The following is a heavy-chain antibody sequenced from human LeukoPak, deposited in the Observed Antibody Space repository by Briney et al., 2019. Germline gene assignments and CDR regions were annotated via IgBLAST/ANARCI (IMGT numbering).Heavy chain of an antibody. CDR1: GFTLDGYG. V-gene: IGHV3-20*04. CDR2: INWNGGDT. CDR3: ARVSVGRYYFDN. Sequence: GGSLRLSCAASGFTLDGYGMSWVRQAPGKGLEWVSGINWNGGDTSYADSVKGRFTISRDSAKNTLYLQMNSLRAEDTAVYYCARVSVGRYYFDNWGQGTPDTVS. D-gene: IGHD3-3*02. J-gene: IGHJ4*02.